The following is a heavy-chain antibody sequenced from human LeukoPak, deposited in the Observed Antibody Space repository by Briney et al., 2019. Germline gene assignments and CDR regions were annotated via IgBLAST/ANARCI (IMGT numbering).Heavy chain of an antibody. CDR1: GFTFGDYA. V-gene: IGHV3-49*04. CDR2: IRSKAYGGTT. CDR3: PSSQVVLAVNFDY. Sequence: GGSLRLSCTASGFTFGDYAMSWVRQAPGKGLEWVGFIRSKAYGGTTEYAASVKGRFTISRDDSKSIAYLQMSSLKTEDTAVYSFPSSQVVLAVNFDYWGREPWSPSPQ. D-gene: IGHD2-15*01. J-gene: IGHJ4*02.